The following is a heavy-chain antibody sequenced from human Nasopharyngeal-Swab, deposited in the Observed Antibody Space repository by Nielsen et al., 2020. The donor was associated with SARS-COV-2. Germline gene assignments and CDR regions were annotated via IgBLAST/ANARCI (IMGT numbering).Heavy chain of an antibody. D-gene: IGHD5-12*01. J-gene: IGHJ6*02. CDR3: AKDRDSGDDSVDYYHYYGMDV. Sequence: GESLKISCAASGFTFRSYAISWVRQAPGKGLEWVSVISGSDYTTYYADSVKGRFTISRDNSKNTVNLQMNSLRVEDTAIYYCAKDRDSGDDSVDYYHYYGMDVWGQGTTVTVFS. CDR1: GFTFRSYA. V-gene: IGHV3-23*01. CDR2: ISGSDYTT.